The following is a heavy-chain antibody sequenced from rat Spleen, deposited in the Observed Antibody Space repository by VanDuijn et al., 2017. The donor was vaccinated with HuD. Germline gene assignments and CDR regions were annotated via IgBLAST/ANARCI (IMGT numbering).Heavy chain of an antibody. CDR2: ISYDGSST. D-gene: IGHD1-1*01. V-gene: IGHV5-29*01. Sequence: EVQLVESDGGLVQPGRSLKLSCAASGFSFSDYYMAWVRQAPTKGLEWVATISYDGSSTYYLDSVKGRFTISRDYAKSTLYLQMDSLRSEDTATYYCATDYSGEGIMDAWGQGASVTVSS. J-gene: IGHJ4*01. CDR3: ATDYSGEGIMDA. CDR1: GFSFSDYY.